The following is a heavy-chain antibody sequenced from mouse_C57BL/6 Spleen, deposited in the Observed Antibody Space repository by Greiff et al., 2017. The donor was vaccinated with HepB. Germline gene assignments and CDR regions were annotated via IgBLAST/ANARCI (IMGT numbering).Heavy chain of an antibody. CDR3: ARWLLRDYYAMDY. CDR1: GYTFTSYW. CDR2: IHPNSGST. J-gene: IGHJ4*01. Sequence: QVQLQQPGAELVKPGASVKLSCKASGYTFTSYWMHWVKQRPGQGLEWIGMIHPNSGSTNYNEKFKSKATLTVDKSSSTAYMQLSSLTSEDSAVYYCARWLLRDYYAMDYWGKGTSVTVSS. V-gene: IGHV1-64*01. D-gene: IGHD2-3*01.